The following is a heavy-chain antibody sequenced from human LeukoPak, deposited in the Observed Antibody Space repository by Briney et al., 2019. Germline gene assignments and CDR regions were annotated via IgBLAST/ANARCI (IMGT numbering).Heavy chain of an antibody. CDR2: IWYDGSNK. J-gene: IGHJ4*02. V-gene: IGHV3-33*06. D-gene: IGHD1-26*01. CDR3: AKGGKWDVTPFDY. CDR1: GFTFSSYG. Sequence: GGSLRLSCAASGFTFSSYGMHWVRQAPGKGLEWVAVIWYDGSNKYYADSVKGRFTISRDSSKNTLYLQVNSLRAEDTAVYYCAKGGKWDVTPFDYWGQGTLVTVSS.